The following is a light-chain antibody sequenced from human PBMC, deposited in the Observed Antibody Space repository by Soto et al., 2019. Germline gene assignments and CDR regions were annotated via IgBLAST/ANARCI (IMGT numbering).Light chain of an antibody. CDR3: QRYHSALLT. J-gene: IGKJ3*01. CDR2: AAS. CDR1: QSISRW. Sequence: DIQMTQSPSTLSASVGDRVTITCRASQSISRWVAWYQQKPGEVPKLLIYAASTLQSGVPARFSGGGFGTDFTLTISSLRPEDVATYYCQRYHSALLTFGPGTKVDLK. V-gene: IGKV1-27*01.